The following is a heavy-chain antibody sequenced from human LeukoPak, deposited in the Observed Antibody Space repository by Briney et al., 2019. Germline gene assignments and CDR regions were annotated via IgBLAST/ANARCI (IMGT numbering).Heavy chain of an antibody. CDR1: GYTFASYD. CDR3: ARGLHCTNTSCRQGEWFDP. J-gene: IGHJ5*02. CDR2: TNPNSGNT. D-gene: IGHD2-2*01. V-gene: IGHV1-8*01. Sequence: ASVKVSCKASGYTFASYDINWVRQATGQGLEWMGWTNPNSGNTGYAQKFQGRVTMTRNTSIATAYMELTSLRSEDTAMYYCARGLHCTNTSCRQGEWFDPWGQGALVTVSS.